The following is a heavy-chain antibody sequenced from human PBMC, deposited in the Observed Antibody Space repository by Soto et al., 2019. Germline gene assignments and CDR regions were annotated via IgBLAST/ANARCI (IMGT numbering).Heavy chain of an antibody. CDR2: ISDSGGTT. CDR1: GFTFSNYA. CDR3: AGFWWSPITCYDS. V-gene: IGHV3-23*01. J-gene: IGHJ4*02. Sequence: GGSLRLSCAASGFTFSNYAMSWVRQAPGKGLEWVSSISDSGGTTYYTDSVKGRFTISRDNSKNTVYLQMNSLRAEDTATYYCAGFWWSPITCYDSWGKGILVTVAS. D-gene: IGHD2-21*01.